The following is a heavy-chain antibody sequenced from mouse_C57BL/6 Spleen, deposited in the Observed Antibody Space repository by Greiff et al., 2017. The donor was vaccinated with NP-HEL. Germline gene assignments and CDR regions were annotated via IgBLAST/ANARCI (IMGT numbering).Heavy chain of an antibody. D-gene: IGHD2-1*01. V-gene: IGHV1-69*01. Sequence: VQLQQPGAELVMPGASVKLSCKASGYTFTSYWMHWVKQRPGQGLEWIGEIDPSDSYTNYHQKFQGKSTLTVDKYSSTAYMQLSSLTSEDSAVYYCARSRNYVDAMDYWGQGTSVTVSS. J-gene: IGHJ4*01. CDR3: ARSRNYVDAMDY. CDR2: IDPSDSYT. CDR1: GYTFTSYW.